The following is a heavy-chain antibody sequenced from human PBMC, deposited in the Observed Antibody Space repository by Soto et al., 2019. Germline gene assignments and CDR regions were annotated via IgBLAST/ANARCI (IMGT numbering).Heavy chain of an antibody. CDR1: GGSISSGGYY. CDR3: ARDRRAYGGYDPNFDY. D-gene: IGHD5-12*01. V-gene: IGHV4-31*03. Sequence: QVQLQESGPGLVKPSQTLSLTCTVSGGSISSGGYYWSWIRQHPGKGLEWIGYIYYSGSTYYNPSLKRRIKLSVDTTNNQFSLKLSSVTAAEKAVYYCARDRRAYGGYDPNFDYWGQATLVTVS. J-gene: IGHJ4*02. CDR2: IYYSGST.